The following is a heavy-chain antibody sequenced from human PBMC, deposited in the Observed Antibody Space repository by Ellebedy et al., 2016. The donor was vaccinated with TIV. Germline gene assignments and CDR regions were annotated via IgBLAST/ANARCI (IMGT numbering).Heavy chain of an antibody. Sequence: MPSETLSLTCTVSGGSISSYYWSWIRQPPGKGLEWIGYIYYSGSTNYNPSLKSRVTLSVDASKNQFSLKLSSVTATDPAVYYCARHSAYNDIGGGGIDYWGLGTLFTVSS. V-gene: IGHV4-59*08. CDR3: ARHSAYNDIGGGGIDY. CDR1: GGSISSYY. J-gene: IGHJ4*02. D-gene: IGHD3-16*01. CDR2: IYYSGST.